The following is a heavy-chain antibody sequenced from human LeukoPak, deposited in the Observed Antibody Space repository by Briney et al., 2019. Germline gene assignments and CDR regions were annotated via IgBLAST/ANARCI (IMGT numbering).Heavy chain of an antibody. D-gene: IGHD6-19*01. CDR2: ISGSGGST. CDR3: AKDCRSSEHYYYYGMDV. CDR1: GFTFSSYA. V-gene: IGHV3-23*01. J-gene: IGHJ6*02. Sequence: PGGSLRLSCAASGFTFSSYAMSWVRQAPGKGLEWVSAISGSGGSTYYADSVKGRFTISRDNPKNTLYLQMNSLRAEDTAVYYCAKDCRSSEHYYYYGMDVWGQGTTVTVSS.